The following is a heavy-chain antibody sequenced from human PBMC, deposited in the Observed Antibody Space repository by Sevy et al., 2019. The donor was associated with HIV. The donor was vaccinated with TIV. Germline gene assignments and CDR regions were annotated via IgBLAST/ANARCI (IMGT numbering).Heavy chain of an antibody. CDR1: GDSVTTYY. CDR3: ARSLSIRAVFDY. Sequence: SETLSLTCSVSGDSVTTYYWSWIRQPPGKGLEWIGNVFNSGSTKYNPSLRSRVTISVDPSNNQFSLRLSSVTAADTAVYYCARSLSIRAVFDYWGQGTLPTVSS. CDR2: VFNSGST. J-gene: IGHJ4*02. D-gene: IGHD3-10*01. V-gene: IGHV4-59*02.